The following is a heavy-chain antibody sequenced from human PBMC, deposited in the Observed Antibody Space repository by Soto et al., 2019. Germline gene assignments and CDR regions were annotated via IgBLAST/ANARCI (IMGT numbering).Heavy chain of an antibody. V-gene: IGHV4-39*01. Sequence: SETLSLTCSVSGYSVSSSDYYWAWIRQPPGKGLEWIGSMLYSGLTYYNPSLKSRVTLSVDTSKNQFSVRLNSVTASDTAVHYCAPLSVSLSGPYGIHVWGQGTTVTVSS. CDR1: GYSVSSSDYY. CDR3: APLSVSLSGPYGIHV. CDR2: MLYSGLT. J-gene: IGHJ6*02. D-gene: IGHD2-15*01.